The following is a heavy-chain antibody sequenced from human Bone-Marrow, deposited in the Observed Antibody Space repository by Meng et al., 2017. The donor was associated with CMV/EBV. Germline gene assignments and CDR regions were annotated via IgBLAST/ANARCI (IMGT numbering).Heavy chain of an antibody. Sequence: ALVKVSCKASGYTFTGYYMHWVRQAPGQGLEWMGWINPNSGGTNYAQKFQGRVTMTRDTSISTAYMELSRLRSDDTAVYYCARDQFYCSSTSCYGEDYYYGMDVWGQGTTVTVSS. V-gene: IGHV1-2*02. CDR1: GYTFTGYY. D-gene: IGHD2-2*01. CDR2: INPNSGGT. CDR3: ARDQFYCSSTSCYGEDYYYGMDV. J-gene: IGHJ6*02.